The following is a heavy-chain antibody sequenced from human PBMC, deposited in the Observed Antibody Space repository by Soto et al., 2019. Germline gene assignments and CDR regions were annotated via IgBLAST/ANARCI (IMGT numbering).Heavy chain of an antibody. D-gene: IGHD3-22*01. Sequence: QVQLVESGGGVVQPGRSLRLSCAVSGFTFRSYGMHWVRQAPGKGLEWVAVISYDGSNKYYEDCVKGRCTISRDNSKNTLYLQLNSLRAEDTAVYYCARKTLTYYYDSSGSYWGQGTLVTFSS. CDR1: GFTFRSYG. CDR2: ISYDGSNK. CDR3: ARKTLTYYYDSSGSY. V-gene: IGHV3-30*03. J-gene: IGHJ4*02.